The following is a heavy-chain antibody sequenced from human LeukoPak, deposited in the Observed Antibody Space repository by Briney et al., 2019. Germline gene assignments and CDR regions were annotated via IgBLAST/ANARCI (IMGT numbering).Heavy chain of an antibody. CDR2: ISGDGGST. CDR1: GFTFDDYA. D-gene: IGHD2-2*01. V-gene: IGHV3-43*02. Sequence: GGSLRLSCAASGFTFDDYAMHWVHQAPGKGLEWVSLISGDGGSTYYADSVKGRFTISRDNSKNSLYLQMNSLRTEDTALYYCAKDIVVVPAARGEYYYGMDVWGQGTTVTVSS. J-gene: IGHJ6*02. CDR3: AKDIVVVPAARGEYYYGMDV.